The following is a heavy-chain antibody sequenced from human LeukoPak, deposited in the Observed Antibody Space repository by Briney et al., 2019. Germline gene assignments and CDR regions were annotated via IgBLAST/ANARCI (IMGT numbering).Heavy chain of an antibody. CDR3: ATVDRYYYYLDV. CDR2: IIPLFNTA. CDR1: GGTFSSYS. V-gene: IGHV1-69*05. Sequence: SVKVSCKASGGTFSSYSITWVRQAPGQGLEWMGGIIPLFNTANYAQKFQGRVTITTDESTSTAYMELSSLRFEDTAMYYCATVDRYYYYLDVWGKGTTVTVSS. J-gene: IGHJ6*03.